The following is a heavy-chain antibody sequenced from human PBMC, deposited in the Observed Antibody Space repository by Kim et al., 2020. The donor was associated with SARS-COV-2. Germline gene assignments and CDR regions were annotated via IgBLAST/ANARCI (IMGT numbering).Heavy chain of an antibody. CDR1: EFTFRAYA. CDR2: IDKSGAAA. Sequence: GGSLRLSCAASEFTFRAYAMSWVRQAPGRGLEWVSSIDKSGAAAHYADSVMGRFTISRDNFKNTVYLEMNSLSAEDTAVYYCAKGSKWVLHTSDWY. D-gene: IGHD2-2*01. CDR3: AKGSKWVLHTSDWY. V-gene: IGHV3-23*01. J-gene: IGHJ2*01.